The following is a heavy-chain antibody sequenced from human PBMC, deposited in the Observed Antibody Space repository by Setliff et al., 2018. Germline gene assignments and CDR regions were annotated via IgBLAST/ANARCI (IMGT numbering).Heavy chain of an antibody. CDR1: GYTFGDYG. J-gene: IGHJ4*02. Sequence: ASVKVSCKTSGYTFGDYGIAWVRQAPGQGLEWMGWISPHTGNTYYTPKLHGRVTLTTDTSARTAYMELRSLSSDDTAVYYCSRLVRFCTRTACQRLSGGEFWGQGTLVTVSS. V-gene: IGHV1-18*01. CDR3: SRLVRFCTRTACQRLSGGEF. D-gene: IGHD2-8*01. CDR2: ISPHTGNT.